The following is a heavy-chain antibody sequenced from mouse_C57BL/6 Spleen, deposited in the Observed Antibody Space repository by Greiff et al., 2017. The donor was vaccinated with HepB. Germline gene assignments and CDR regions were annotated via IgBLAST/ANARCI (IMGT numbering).Heavy chain of an antibody. V-gene: IGHV1-50*01. J-gene: IGHJ3*01. CDR1: GYTFTSYW. CDR2: IDPSDSYT. CDR3: ARKSKGGFAY. Sequence: VQLQQPGAELVKPGASVKLSCKASGYTFTSYWMQWVKQRPGQGLEWIGEIDPSDSYTNYNQKFKGKATLTVDTSSSTAYMQLSSLTSEDSAVYYCARKSKGGFAYWGQGTLVTVSA. D-gene: IGHD1-3*01.